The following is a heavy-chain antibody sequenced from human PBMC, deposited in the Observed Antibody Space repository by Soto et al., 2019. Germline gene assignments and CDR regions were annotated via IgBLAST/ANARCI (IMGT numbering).Heavy chain of an antibody. CDR1: GSPLSATHMG. J-gene: IGHJ4*01. V-gene: IGHV2-5*01. Sequence: SAPTLVNPPRTGRLPCTFSGSPLSATHMGVPRXRQPPGKALECLGPSYWNDEKRYSPTLTRRLTITKATSKNQVVLTMTKMDPVDKATYSGAHSRGAGNETTLDYWGDGVLVTVPS. CDR3: AHSRGAGNETTLDY. CDR2: SYWNDEK. D-gene: IGHD6-13*01.